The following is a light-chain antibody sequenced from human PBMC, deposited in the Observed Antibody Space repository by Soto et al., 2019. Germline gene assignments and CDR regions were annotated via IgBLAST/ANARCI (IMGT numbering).Light chain of an antibody. CDR1: QSISSS. V-gene: IGKV1-5*03. CDR3: QQYKSYPCT. J-gene: IGKJ3*01. CDR2: KAS. Sequence: DIQMTQSPSTLSASVGDRVTITCRASQSISSSLAWYQHKPGKAPKLLIYKASSLESGVPSRFSGSGSGTDFTLTISSLQPGDFATFYCQQYKSYPCTFGPGTKVYIK.